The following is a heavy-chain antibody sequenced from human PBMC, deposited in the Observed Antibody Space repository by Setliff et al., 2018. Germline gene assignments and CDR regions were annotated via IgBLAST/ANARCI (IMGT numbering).Heavy chain of an antibody. Sequence: SETLSLTCSVSGDSINPYYWTWIRQPPGKGPEWIGFIYYSGATTYNPSLKSRVTISVDTSKNQFSLNLNSVTAADTAVYYCARYRNYFDSSGQTQYYFDYWGQGTLVTVSS. D-gene: IGHD3-22*01. CDR2: IYYSGAT. V-gene: IGHV4-59*01. CDR3: ARYRNYFDSSGQTQYYFDY. J-gene: IGHJ4*02. CDR1: GDSINPYY.